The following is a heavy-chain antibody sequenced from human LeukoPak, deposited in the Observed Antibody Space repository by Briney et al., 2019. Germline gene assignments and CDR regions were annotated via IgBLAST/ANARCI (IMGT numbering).Heavy chain of an antibody. CDR3: ARDSGGWRLHPGLGSTFGRTNKHVDY. Sequence: SQTLSLTCTVSGGSISSGSYYWNWIRQPAGKGLEWIGRINPSGSTNYNPSLKSRVTISIDTSKNLFSLKLSSVTAADTAVYYCARDSGGWRLHPGLGSTFGRTNKHVDYWGQGTLVTVSS. D-gene: IGHD7-27*01. J-gene: IGHJ4*02. CDR2: INPSGST. V-gene: IGHV4-61*02. CDR1: GGSISSGSYY.